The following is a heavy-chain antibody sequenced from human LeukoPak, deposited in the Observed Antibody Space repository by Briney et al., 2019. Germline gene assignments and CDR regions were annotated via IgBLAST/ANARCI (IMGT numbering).Heavy chain of an antibody. D-gene: IGHD6-19*01. Sequence: GGSPRLSCAASGFTVSSNYMSWVRQAPGKGLEWVSVIYSGGSTYYADSVKGRFTISRDNSKNTLYLQMNSLRAEDTAVYYCARGLYSSGWHFDYWGQGTLVTVSS. CDR2: IYSGGST. J-gene: IGHJ4*02. V-gene: IGHV3-53*01. CDR3: ARGLYSSGWHFDY. CDR1: GFTVSSNY.